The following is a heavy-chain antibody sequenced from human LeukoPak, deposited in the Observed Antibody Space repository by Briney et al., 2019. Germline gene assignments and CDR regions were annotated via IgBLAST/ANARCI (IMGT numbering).Heavy chain of an antibody. CDR1: GGTFSSYA. D-gene: IGHD3-22*01. CDR2: IIPILGIA. CDR3: ARVASGYYSGSSDY. V-gene: IGHV1-69*04. Sequence: SVKVSCKASGGTFSSYAISWVRQAPGQGLEWMGRIIPILGIANYAQKFQGRVTMTRDTSTSTVYMELSSLRSEDTAVYYCARVASGYYSGSSDYWGQGTLVTVSS. J-gene: IGHJ4*02.